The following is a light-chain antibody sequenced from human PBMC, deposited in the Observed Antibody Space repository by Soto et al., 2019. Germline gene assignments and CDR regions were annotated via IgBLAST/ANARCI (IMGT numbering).Light chain of an antibody. CDR1: SSDVGAYNY. Sequence: QAVVTQPASVSGPPGQSITISCTGTSSDVGAYNYVSWYQQHPGKAPKLMIYEVSNRPSGVSNRFSGSKSGNTASLTISGLQAEDEADYYCSSYTSSNTYVFGTGTKLTVL. J-gene: IGLJ1*01. CDR3: SSYTSSNTYV. V-gene: IGLV2-14*01. CDR2: EVS.